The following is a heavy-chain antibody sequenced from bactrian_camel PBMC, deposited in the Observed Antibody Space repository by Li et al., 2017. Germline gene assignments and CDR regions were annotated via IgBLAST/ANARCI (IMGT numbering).Heavy chain of an antibody. V-gene: IGHV3S55*01. D-gene: IGHD6*01. Sequence: QVQLVESGGGSVQAGGSLKLSCKVSGLTYNRYVLGWFRQAPGKEREGVATIDSDGVTDHAGSVKDRFTVSEDRAENTLYLQMNSLKPEDTAVYYCVRDDLSEFKLEAAFGYWGQGTQVTVS. CDR2: IDSDGVT. CDR3: VRDDLSEFKLEAAFGY. J-gene: IGHJ6*01. CDR1: GLTYNRYV.